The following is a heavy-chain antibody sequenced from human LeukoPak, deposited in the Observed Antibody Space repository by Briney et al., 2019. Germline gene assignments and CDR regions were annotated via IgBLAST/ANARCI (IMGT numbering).Heavy chain of an antibody. CDR2: INPSSGRT. Sequence: ASVKVSCKASGYTFTGYYMHWVRQAPGQGLEWMGWINPSSGRTNHAPKFQGRVTLTTDTSITTAYMELSSLISGDTALYYCARDSSDILTGYYHFWGQGTLVTVSS. D-gene: IGHD3-9*01. CDR1: GYTFTGYY. CDR3: ARDSSDILTGYYHF. V-gene: IGHV1-2*02. J-gene: IGHJ4*02.